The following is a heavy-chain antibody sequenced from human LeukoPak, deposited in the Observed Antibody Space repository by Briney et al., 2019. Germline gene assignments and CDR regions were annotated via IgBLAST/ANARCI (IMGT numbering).Heavy chain of an antibody. CDR1: GDTFSNYA. V-gene: IGHV1-69*13. CDR2: ILPIIGAT. CDR3: AKDRVVTRRRSYYFDY. J-gene: IGHJ4*02. D-gene: IGHD3-22*01. Sequence: ASVKVSCKASGDTFSNYAINWVRQAPGQGLEWVGGILPIIGATKNAQKLQGRVTITADESTSTVYMDLTSLRSEDTAIYYCAKDRVVTRRRSYYFDYWGQGTLVTVSS.